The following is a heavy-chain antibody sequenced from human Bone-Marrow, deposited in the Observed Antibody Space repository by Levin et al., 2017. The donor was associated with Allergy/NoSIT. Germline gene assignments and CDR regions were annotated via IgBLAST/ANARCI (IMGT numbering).Heavy chain of an antibody. V-gene: IGHV1-18*01. CDR3: ARDFEMVITDTQVWDYYYGMDF. D-gene: IGHD4/OR15-4a*01. J-gene: IGHJ6*02. CDR2: ISPYSGNT. Sequence: GESLKISCKASGYTFRTYGITWVRQAPGQGLEWMGWISPYSGNTDYAQKVQGRVTMTTDTSTSTAYMELRGLRYDDSAVYYCARDFEMVITDTQVWDYYYGMDFWGQGTAITVSS. CDR1: GYTFRTYG.